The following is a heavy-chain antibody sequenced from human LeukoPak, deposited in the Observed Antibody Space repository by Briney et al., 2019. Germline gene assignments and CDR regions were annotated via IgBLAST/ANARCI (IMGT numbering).Heavy chain of an antibody. CDR1: GYTFTSYV. Sequence: GASVKVSCKASGYTFTSYVINWVRQATGQGLEWMGWMNPNSGNTGYAQKFQGRVTMTRNTSISTAYMELSSLRSEDTAVYYCARGHSSSWYGFYYYYGMDVWGQGTTVTVSS. CDR3: ARGHSSSWYGFYYYYGMDV. V-gene: IGHV1-8*01. J-gene: IGHJ6*02. D-gene: IGHD6-13*01. CDR2: MNPNSGNT.